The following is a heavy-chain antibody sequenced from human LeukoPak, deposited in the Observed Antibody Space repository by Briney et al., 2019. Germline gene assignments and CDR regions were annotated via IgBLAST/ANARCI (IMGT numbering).Heavy chain of an antibody. Sequence: PGGSLRLSCAASGFTFNNYAMNWVRQAPGKGLEWVAAVTGPADTTYYADSVKGRFTISRASSKDTVYLQMNRLGAEDTALYYCAKGAAIDHWGQGTLVTVSS. CDR3: AKGAAIDH. D-gene: IGHD5-24*01. CDR1: GFTFNNYA. CDR2: VTGPADTT. V-gene: IGHV3-23*01. J-gene: IGHJ4*02.